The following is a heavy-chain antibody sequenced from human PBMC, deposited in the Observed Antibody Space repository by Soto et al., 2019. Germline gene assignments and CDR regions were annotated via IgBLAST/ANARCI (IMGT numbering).Heavy chain of an antibody. CDR2: INHSGST. CDR3: ARALRRGWLDP. CDR1: GGSFSGYY. J-gene: IGHJ5*02. V-gene: IGHV4-34*01. D-gene: IGHD3-10*01. Sequence: PSETLSLTCAVYGGSFSGYYWSWIRQPPGKGLEWIGEINHSGSTNYNPSLKSRVTISVDTSKNQFSLKLSSVTAADTAVYYCARALRRGWLDPWGQGTLVTVSS.